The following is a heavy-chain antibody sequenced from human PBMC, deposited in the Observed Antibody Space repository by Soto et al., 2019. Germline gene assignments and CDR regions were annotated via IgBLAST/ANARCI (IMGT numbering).Heavy chain of an antibody. J-gene: IGHJ3*01. CDR2: IRSKVDGGTA. CDR1: GLTFRDAW. V-gene: IGHV3-15*01. D-gene: IGHD3-16*02. CDR3: TKDRLWTGGGVIAT. Sequence: EVQLVESGGGLVNPGGSLRLSCAASGLTFRDAWMTWVRQAPGKGPEWVGLIRSKVDGGTADFAAPVKGRFILSRDDSKNTVYLQMNSLKTEDTAVYYCTKDRLWTGGGVIATWGHGTMVTVSS.